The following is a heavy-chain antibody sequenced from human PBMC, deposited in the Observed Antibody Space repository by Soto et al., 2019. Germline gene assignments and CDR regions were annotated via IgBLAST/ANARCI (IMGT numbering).Heavy chain of an antibody. V-gene: IGHV1-2*04. CDR2: INPNSGGT. CDR1: GYTFTGYY. Sequence: ASLKVSCKASGYTFTGYYMHWVRQAPGQGLEWMGWINPNSGGTNYAQKFQGWVTMTRDTSISTAYMELSRLRSDDTAVYYCARAPMVRGVIISGWFDPWGQGTLVTVSS. CDR3: ARAPMVRGVIISGWFDP. J-gene: IGHJ5*02. D-gene: IGHD3-10*01.